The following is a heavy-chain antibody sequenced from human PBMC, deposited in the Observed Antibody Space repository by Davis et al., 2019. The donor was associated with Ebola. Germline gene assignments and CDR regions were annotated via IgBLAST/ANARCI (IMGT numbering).Heavy chain of an antibody. CDR3: AKGPSARYYYYYMDV. CDR1: GFTFSSFA. Sequence: GESLKISCAASGFTFSSFAMSWVRQAPGKGLEWVSFISGGGGSTYYADSVKGRFTISRDNSKNTLYLQMNSLRAEDTAVYYCAKGPSARYYYYYMDVWGKGTTVTVSS. J-gene: IGHJ6*03. CDR2: ISGGGGST. V-gene: IGHV3-23*01. D-gene: IGHD2-2*01.